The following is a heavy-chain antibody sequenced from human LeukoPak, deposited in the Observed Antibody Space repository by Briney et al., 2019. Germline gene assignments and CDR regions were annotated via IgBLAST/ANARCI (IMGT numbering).Heavy chain of an antibody. V-gene: IGHV3-7*01. J-gene: IGHJ4*02. D-gene: IGHD3-16*01. CDR1: GFTFSTSW. CDR3: ARFRDDYVWGSYTPPKDFDY. CDR2: IKQDGSDK. Sequence: HPGGSLRLSCAASGFTFSTSWMSWVRQAPGRGLEWVANIKQDGSDKYYVDSVKGRFTISRDNAKNSLYLQMNYLRAEDTAVYYCARFRDDYVWGSYTPPKDFDYWGQGSLVTVSS.